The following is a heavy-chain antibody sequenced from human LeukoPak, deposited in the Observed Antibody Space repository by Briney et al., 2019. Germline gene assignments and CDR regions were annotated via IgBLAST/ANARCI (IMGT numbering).Heavy chain of an antibody. CDR3: ARDPRMVRGVMNAFDI. CDR1: GGSISSGSYY. CDR2: IYTSGST. V-gene: IGHV4-61*02. Sequence: PSETPSLTCTVSGGSISSGSYYWRWIRQPAGKGLEWIGRIYTSGSTNYNPSLKSRVTISVDTSKNQFSLKLSSVTAADTAVYYCARDPRMVRGVMNAFDIWGQGTMVTVSS. J-gene: IGHJ3*02. D-gene: IGHD3-10*01.